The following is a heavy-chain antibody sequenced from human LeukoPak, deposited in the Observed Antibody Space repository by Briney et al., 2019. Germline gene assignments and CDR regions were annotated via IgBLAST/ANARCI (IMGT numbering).Heavy chain of an antibody. V-gene: IGHV3-30*03. CDR2: ISKDGSNQ. J-gene: IGHJ3*02. CDR3: ARDHPTVTDAFDI. D-gene: IGHD4-17*01. Sequence: PGGSLRLSCAASGFTFSSYGMHWVRQAPGKGLEWVAVISKDGSNQYYADSVKGRFTISRDNSKNTLYLQMSSLRGDDTARYYCARDHPTVTDAFDIWGQGTMVTVFS. CDR1: GFTFSSYG.